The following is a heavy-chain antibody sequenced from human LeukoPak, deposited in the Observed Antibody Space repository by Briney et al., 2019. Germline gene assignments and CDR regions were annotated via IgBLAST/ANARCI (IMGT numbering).Heavy chain of an antibody. Sequence: PGGSLRLSCAASGFTFNTFAMQWLRQAPGKGLEYVSAISINGGSRYYANSVKDRFTASRDNSQNTLFLQMGSLRPEDTAVYYCARLRQGYSGYVPPDYWGQGTLVTVSS. CDR3: ARLRQGYSGYVPPDY. D-gene: IGHD5-12*01. CDR2: ISINGGSR. V-gene: IGHV3-64*01. J-gene: IGHJ4*02. CDR1: GFTFNTFA.